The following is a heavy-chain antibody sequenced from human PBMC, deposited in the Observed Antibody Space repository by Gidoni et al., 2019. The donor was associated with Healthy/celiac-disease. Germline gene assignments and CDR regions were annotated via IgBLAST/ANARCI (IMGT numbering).Heavy chain of an antibody. J-gene: IGHJ4*02. Sequence: QVQLQESCPGLVKPPQTLSLTCTVSCGSTSSGGYYWSWIRPHPGKGLEWIGYIYYSGSTYYNPSLKSLVTISVDTSKNQFSLKLSSVTAADTAVYYCARAPRYSSSWYLDYWGQGTLVTVSS. CDR1: CGSTSSGGYY. CDR2: IYYSGST. D-gene: IGHD6-13*01. V-gene: IGHV4-31*01. CDR3: ARAPRYSSSWYLDY.